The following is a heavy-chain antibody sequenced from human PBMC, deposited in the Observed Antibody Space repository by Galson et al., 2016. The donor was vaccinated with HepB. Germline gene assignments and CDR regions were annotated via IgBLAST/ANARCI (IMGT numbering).Heavy chain of an antibody. CDR1: GFTVSNNY. V-gene: IGHV3-66*01. CDR2: IYSGGAT. D-gene: IGHD3-3*01. CDR3: MGGPFGVRI. J-gene: IGHJ3*02. Sequence: SLRLSCAVSGFTVSNNYMSWVRQTPGKGLEWVSLIYSGGATHYADSVKGRFIISRDNSKNTLNFQMNGLRAEDTAVYYCMGGPFGVRIWGQGTAVTVSS.